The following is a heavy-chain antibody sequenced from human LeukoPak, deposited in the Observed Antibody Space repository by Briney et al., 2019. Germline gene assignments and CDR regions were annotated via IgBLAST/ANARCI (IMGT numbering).Heavy chain of an antibody. D-gene: IGHD3-3*01. CDR3: AREIGAYDFWSGYYLVRDYYGMDV. V-gene: IGHV3-33*01. J-gene: IGHJ6*02. CDR2: IWYDGSNK. CDR1: GFTFSSYG. Sequence: GRSLRLSCAAPGFTFSSYGMHWVRQAPGKGLEWVAVIWYDGSNKYYADSVKGRFTISRDNSKNTLYLQMNSLRAEDTAVYYCAREIGAYDFWSGYYLVRDYYGMDVWGQGTTVTVSS.